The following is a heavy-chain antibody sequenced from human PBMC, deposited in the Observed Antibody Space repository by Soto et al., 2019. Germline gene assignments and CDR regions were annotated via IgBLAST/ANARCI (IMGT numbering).Heavy chain of an antibody. J-gene: IGHJ6*03. CDR2: ISSAST. CDR3: AREMAFHMDV. CDR1: GFTFSTYS. Sequence: GGSLRLSCAASGFTFSTYSMTWVRQAPGKGLEWVSSISSASTYADSVKGRFTISRDNAENSLYLQMNSLRDEDTAVYYCAREMAFHMDVWGKGTTVTVSS. V-gene: IGHV3-21*01.